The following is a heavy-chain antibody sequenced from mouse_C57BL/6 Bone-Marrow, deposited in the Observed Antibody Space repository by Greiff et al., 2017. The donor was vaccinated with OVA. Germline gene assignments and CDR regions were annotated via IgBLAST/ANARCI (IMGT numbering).Heavy chain of an antibody. Sequence: EVKLQESGAELVRPGASVKLSCTASGFNIKDDYMHWVKQRPEQGLEWIGWIDPENGDTEYASKFQGKATITADTSSNTAYLQLSSLTSEDTAVYYCTTLIYYYGSSFLFDYWGQGTTLTVSS. D-gene: IGHD1-1*01. CDR1: GFNIKDDY. V-gene: IGHV14-4*01. J-gene: IGHJ2*01. CDR3: TTLIYYYGSSFLFDY. CDR2: IDPENGDT.